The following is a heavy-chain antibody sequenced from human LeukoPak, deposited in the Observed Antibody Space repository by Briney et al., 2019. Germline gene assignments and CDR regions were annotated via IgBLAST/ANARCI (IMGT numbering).Heavy chain of an antibody. V-gene: IGHV4-30-4*01. CDR1: GGSIGSGDYY. J-gene: IGHJ4*02. CDR2: ISYTGNT. Sequence: SETLSLTCTVSGGSIGSGDYYWSWLRQPPGKGLEWIGYISYTGNTYYKPPLKSRFTISVDTSKNQFSLKLNSVTAADAAIYYCARVARVAVSSYYFDYWGQGTLVTVSS. CDR3: ARVARVAVSSYYFDY. D-gene: IGHD2-8*02.